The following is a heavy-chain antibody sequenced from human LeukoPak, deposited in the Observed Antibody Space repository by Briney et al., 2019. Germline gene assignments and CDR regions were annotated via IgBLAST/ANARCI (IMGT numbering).Heavy chain of an antibody. D-gene: IGHD2-15*01. CDR3: ARGVVAATFYYYVDV. Sequence: GASVKVSCKASGYTFTGYYMHWVRQAPGQGLEWMGWINPNSGGTNYAQKFQGRVTMTRDTSLSTAYMEVSGLRSDDTAVYYCARGVVAATFYYYVDVWGKGTTVTVSS. CDR1: GYTFTGYY. J-gene: IGHJ6*03. CDR2: INPNSGGT. V-gene: IGHV1-2*02.